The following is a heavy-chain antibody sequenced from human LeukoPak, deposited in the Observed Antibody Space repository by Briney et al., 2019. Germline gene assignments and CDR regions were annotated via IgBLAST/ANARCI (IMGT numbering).Heavy chain of an antibody. CDR3: ARGEKVGATVDY. V-gene: IGHV3-7*03. CDR1: GFTLGNSW. CDR2: IHKDGRET. J-gene: IGHJ4*02. Sequence: GRSLRLSCAASGFTLGNSWMSWVSLAGGKGMEWVANIHKDGRETYFVESVKGRFTMSRNNAENSLSLQMSSLRSEDTAVYYCARGEKVGATVDYWGQGTLVTVSS. D-gene: IGHD1-26*01.